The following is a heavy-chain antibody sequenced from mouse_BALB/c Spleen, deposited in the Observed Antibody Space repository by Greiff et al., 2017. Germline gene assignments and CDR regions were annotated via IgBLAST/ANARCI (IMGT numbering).Heavy chain of an antibody. J-gene: IGHJ2*01. Sequence: VQLQQPGAELVKPGTSVKLSCKASGYNFTSYWINWVKLRPGQGLEWIGDIYPGSGSTNYNEKFKSKATLTVDTSSSTAYMQLSSLASEDSALYYCAKAHYYGSSYYFDYWGQGTTLTVSS. D-gene: IGHD1-1*01. CDR2: IYPGSGST. CDR3: AKAHYYGSSYYFDY. V-gene: IGHV1-55*01. CDR1: GYNFTSYW.